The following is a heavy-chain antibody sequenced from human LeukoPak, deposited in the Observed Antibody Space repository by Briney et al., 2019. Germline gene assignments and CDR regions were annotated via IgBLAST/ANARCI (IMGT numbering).Heavy chain of an antibody. CDR1: GYTFTDCY. D-gene: IGHD3-3*01. CDR3: ARVRFFYYGMDV. Sequence: ASVKVSCKDSGYTFTDCYIHWVRQVPGKGLEWMGWVDPNSEGTNYAQKFQGRVTMTRDTSISTAYMELSRLRSDDTAVYYCARVRFFYYGMDVWGQGTTVTVSS. CDR2: VDPNSEGT. J-gene: IGHJ6*02. V-gene: IGHV1-2*02.